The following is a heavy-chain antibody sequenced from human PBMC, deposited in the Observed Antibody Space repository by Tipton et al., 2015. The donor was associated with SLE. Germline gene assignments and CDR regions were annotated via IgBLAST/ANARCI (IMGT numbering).Heavy chain of an antibody. CDR2: ITASSFDI. Sequence: SLRLSCVASGFSLSSYTMNWVRQTPGKGLEWVSSITASSFDIYSADAVKGRFATSRDNVKNSVYLQMNTLRADDTAVYYCARFGAAAGLRTGFDIWGQGTVVTVSS. D-gene: IGHD6-13*01. V-gene: IGHV3-21*03. J-gene: IGHJ3*02. CDR3: ARFGAAAGLRTGFDI. CDR1: GFSLSSYT.